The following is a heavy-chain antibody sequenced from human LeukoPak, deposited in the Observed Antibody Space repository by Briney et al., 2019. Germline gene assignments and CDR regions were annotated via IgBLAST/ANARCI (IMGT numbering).Heavy chain of an antibody. CDR2: IYYSGST. Sequence: PSETLSLTCTVSGGSISSGDYYWGWIRQPPGKGLEWIGYIYYSGSTYYNPSLKSRVTISVDTSKNQFSLKLSSVTAADTAVYYCASEGRITMVRGVIMGVQHWARAPWSPSPQ. CDR3: ASEGRITMVRGVIMGVQH. D-gene: IGHD3-10*01. J-gene: IGHJ1*01. CDR1: GGSISSGDYY. V-gene: IGHV4-30-4*01.